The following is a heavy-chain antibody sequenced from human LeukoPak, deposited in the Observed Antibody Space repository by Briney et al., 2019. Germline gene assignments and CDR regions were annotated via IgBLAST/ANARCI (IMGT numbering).Heavy chain of an antibody. CDR3: ARHEAYRHLEL. V-gene: IGHV4-39*01. CDR2: IYYNGGT. J-gene: IGHJ2*01. D-gene: IGHD2-21*01. Sequence: SETLSLTCTVSDDSISSPNYFWDWIRQAPGKGLEWIGNIYYNGGTDYNPSLKSRVTMSVDTSKNQFSLKLTSVTAADTAVYYCARHEAYRHLELWGRGTLVTVSS. CDR1: DDSISSPNYF.